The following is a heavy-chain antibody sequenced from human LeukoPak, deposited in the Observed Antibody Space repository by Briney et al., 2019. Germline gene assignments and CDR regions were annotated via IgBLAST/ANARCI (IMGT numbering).Heavy chain of an antibody. CDR2: ISGSGAST. CDR1: GFTFSNYV. D-gene: IGHD6-19*01. J-gene: IGHJ5*02. CDR3: AKDGRIAVAGTLGGDWFDP. V-gene: IGHV3-23*01. Sequence: GGSLRLSCAASGFTFSNYVMSSVRQAPGKGLEWVSAISGSGASTSYADSVKGRFPISRDNSTNTLYLQMNSLRAEATAVYYCAKDGRIAVAGTLGGDWFDPWGQGTLVTVSS.